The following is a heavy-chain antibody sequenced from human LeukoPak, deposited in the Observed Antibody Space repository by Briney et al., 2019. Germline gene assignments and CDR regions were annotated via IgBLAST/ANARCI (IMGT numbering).Heavy chain of an antibody. Sequence: PSETLSLTCTVSGYSISGGYYWGWIRQPPGKGLEWIGTIYHSGNTYYNPSLKSRVTISIDTSKNQFSLKLRSVTATDTAVYYCARGYCSSTSCYYRYYYYMDVWGKGTTVTVSS. CDR2: IYHSGNT. V-gene: IGHV4-38-2*02. CDR1: GYSISGGYY. D-gene: IGHD2-2*01. J-gene: IGHJ6*03. CDR3: ARGYCSSTSCYYRYYYYMDV.